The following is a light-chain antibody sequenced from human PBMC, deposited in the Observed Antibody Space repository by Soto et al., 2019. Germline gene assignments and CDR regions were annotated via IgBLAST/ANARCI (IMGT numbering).Light chain of an antibody. J-gene: IGLJ1*01. Sequence: SYELTQPPSVSGAPGQTARITCGGNNIASKSVHWYQQRPGQAPVLVLYDDSNRPSGIPARFSGSNSGSTATLTISSVEAGDEADYFCQVWDISSDQYLFGAGTKVTVL. CDR2: DDS. CDR3: QVWDISSDQYL. V-gene: IGLV3-21*02. CDR1: NIASKS.